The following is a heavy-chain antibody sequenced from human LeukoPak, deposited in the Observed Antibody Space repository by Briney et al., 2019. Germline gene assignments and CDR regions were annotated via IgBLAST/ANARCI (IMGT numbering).Heavy chain of an antibody. V-gene: IGHV1-69*05. CDR1: GYTFTGYY. CDR2: IIPIFGTA. Sequence: GASVKVSCKASGYTFTGYYMHWVRQAPGQGLEWMGGIIPIFGTANYAQKFQGRVTITTDESTSTAYMELSSLRSEDTAVYYCARDSGDRPFNYFDYWGQGTLVTVSS. CDR3: ARDSGDRPFNYFDY. D-gene: IGHD7-27*01. J-gene: IGHJ4*02.